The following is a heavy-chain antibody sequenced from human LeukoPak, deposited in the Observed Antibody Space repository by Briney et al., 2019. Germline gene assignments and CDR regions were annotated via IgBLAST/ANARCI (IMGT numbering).Heavy chain of an antibody. CDR1: GYTFTSYA. V-gene: IGHV1-69*13. Sequence: ASVKVSCKASGYTFTSYAMNWVRQAPGQGLEWMGGIIPIFDTANYAQKFQGRVTITADESTSTAYMELSSLRSEDTAVYYCAVLGRFGVTAHYYYYGMDVWGQGTTVTVSS. D-gene: IGHD2-21*02. CDR2: IIPIFDTA. J-gene: IGHJ6*02. CDR3: AVLGRFGVTAHYYYYGMDV.